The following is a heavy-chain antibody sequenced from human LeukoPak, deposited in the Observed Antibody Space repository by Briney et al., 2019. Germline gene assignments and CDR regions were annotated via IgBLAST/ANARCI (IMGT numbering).Heavy chain of an antibody. CDR2: INHSGST. V-gene: IGHV4-34*01. J-gene: IGHJ3*01. CDR3: ARVRNPDSFDV. Sequence: PSETLSLTCAVYGGSFSGHYWSWIRQPPGKGLEWIGEINHSGSTNYNPSLKSRVTISVDTSKNQFSLKLSSVTAADTAVYYCARVRNPDSFDVWGQGTMVTVSS. CDR1: GGSFSGHY.